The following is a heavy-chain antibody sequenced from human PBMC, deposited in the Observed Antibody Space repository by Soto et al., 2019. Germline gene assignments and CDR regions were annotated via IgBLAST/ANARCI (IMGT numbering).Heavy chain of an antibody. J-gene: IGHJ5*02. CDR2: IYYSGST. D-gene: IGHD6-13*01. Sequence: PSETLSLTCTVSGGSISSSSYYWGWIRQPPGKGLEWIGSIYYSGSTYYNPSLKSRVTISVDTSKNQFSLKLSSVTAADTAVYYCASRIAAAGQSRKDWFYPWGQGTLVTVS. CDR1: GGSISSSSYY. CDR3: ASRIAAAGQSRKDWFYP. V-gene: IGHV4-39*01.